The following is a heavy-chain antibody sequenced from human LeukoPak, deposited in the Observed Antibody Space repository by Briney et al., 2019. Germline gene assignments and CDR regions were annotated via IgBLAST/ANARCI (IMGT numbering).Heavy chain of an antibody. CDR2: IYYSGST. Sequence: PSENLSLTCTVSGGSISSYYWSWIRQPPGQGLEWIGYIYYSGSTNYNPSLKSRVTISVATSKNQFSLKLSSVTAADTAVYYCARHGSGNAFDIWGQGTMVTVSS. CDR1: GGSISSYY. D-gene: IGHD3-10*01. V-gene: IGHV4-59*08. CDR3: ARHGSGNAFDI. J-gene: IGHJ3*02.